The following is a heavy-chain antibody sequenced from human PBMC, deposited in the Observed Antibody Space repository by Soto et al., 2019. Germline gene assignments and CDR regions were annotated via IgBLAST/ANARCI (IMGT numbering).Heavy chain of an antibody. Sequence: QVQLVQSGAEVKKTGSSVKVSSKASGGSFSSYTISWVRQAPGQGLEWMGRIVPMVGRTIYAQKFQGRVAISADKSTTTAYMDLSNLASEDTAMYYCALDSGSDVFDIWGQGTLVTVSS. V-gene: IGHV1-69*02. CDR1: GGSFSSYT. D-gene: IGHD3-10*01. J-gene: IGHJ3*02. CDR2: IVPMVGRT. CDR3: ALDSGSDVFDI.